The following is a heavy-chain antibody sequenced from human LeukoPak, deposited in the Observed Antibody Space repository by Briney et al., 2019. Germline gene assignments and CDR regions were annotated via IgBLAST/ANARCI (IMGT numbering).Heavy chain of an antibody. D-gene: IGHD2-2*01. V-gene: IGHV4-59*01. Sequence: SETLSLTCTVSDGSISSYYWSWIRQPPGKGLEWIGYIYYSGSTNYNPSLKSRVTISVDTSKNQFSLKLSSVTAADTAVYYCARASPRTRGFHFDYWGQGTLVTVSS. CDR2: IYYSGST. CDR3: ARASPRTRGFHFDY. CDR1: DGSISSYY. J-gene: IGHJ4*02.